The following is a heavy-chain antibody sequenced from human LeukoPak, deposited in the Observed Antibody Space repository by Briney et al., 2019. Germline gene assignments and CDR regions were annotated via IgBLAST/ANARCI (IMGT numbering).Heavy chain of an antibody. J-gene: IGHJ3*02. CDR3: ARTSLHYFGSGSYSRDVFDI. Sequence: GGSLRLSCAASGSTFTTYALHWIRQVPGTGLEWVAAITSDGSKKYYANSVKGRFTISRDNSKNTLYLQMNSLRADDTAVYFCARTSLHYFGSGSYSRDVFDIWGQGTMVTVSS. CDR1: GSTFTTYA. D-gene: IGHD3-10*01. CDR2: ITSDGSKK. V-gene: IGHV3-30-3*01.